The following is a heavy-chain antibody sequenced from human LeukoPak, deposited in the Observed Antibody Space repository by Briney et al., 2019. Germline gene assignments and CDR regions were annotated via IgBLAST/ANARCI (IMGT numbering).Heavy chain of an antibody. CDR2: LYSGGGA. CDR1: GFTVSNSY. CDR3: VGQTHKDY. J-gene: IGHJ4*02. V-gene: IGHV3-53*01. Sequence: PGGSLRLSCAASGFTVSNSYMSWVRQDPGKGLEWVSVLYSGGGAYYTDSVRGRFTISRDSSKNTLYLQMNSLRADDTAVYYRVGQTHKDYWGQGTLVTVSS.